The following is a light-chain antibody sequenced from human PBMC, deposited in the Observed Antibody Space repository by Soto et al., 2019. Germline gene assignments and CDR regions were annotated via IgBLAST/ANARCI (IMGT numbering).Light chain of an antibody. CDR1: QSVASN. Sequence: EIVMTQSPASLSVSPGDGATLSCRASQSVASNVAWYQQKPGQGPRLLIHGASTRAVGVPARFSGSGSGTDFTLTINSLQSEDFATYYCQQSYSLLTFGGGTKVEIK. CDR3: QQSYSLLT. V-gene: IGKV3-15*01. J-gene: IGKJ4*01. CDR2: GAS.